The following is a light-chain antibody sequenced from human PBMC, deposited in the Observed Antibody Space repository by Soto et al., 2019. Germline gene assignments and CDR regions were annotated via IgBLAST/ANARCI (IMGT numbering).Light chain of an antibody. J-gene: IGKJ1*01. CDR2: LGS. CDR3: MQALQTPWT. CDR1: QSLLHSNGCNY. Sequence: DIVMTQSPLSLPVTPGEPASISCRSSQSLLHSNGCNYLDWYLQKPGQSPQLLIYLGSNRASGVPDRFSGSGSGTDLTLKMSRVEAQDVGVYYCMQALQTPWTFGQGTKVQIK. V-gene: IGKV2-28*01.